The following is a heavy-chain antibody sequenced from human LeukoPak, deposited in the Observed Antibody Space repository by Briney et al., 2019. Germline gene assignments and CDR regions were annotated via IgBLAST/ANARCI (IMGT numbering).Heavy chain of an antibody. CDR1: GGSISSYY. J-gene: IGHJ6*02. Sequence: PSETLSLTCTVSGGSISSYYWSWIRQPAGKGLEWTGRIYTSGSTNYNPSLKSRVTMSVDTSKNQFSLKLSSVTAADTAVYYCARDKIAAAGAPTLYYYYGMDVWGQGTTVTVSS. V-gene: IGHV4-4*07. D-gene: IGHD6-13*01. CDR2: IYTSGST. CDR3: ARDKIAAAGAPTLYYYYGMDV.